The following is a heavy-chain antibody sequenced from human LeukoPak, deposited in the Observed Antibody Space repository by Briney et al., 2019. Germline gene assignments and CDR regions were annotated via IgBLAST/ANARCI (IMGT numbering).Heavy chain of an antibody. J-gene: IGHJ4*02. CDR1: GYTFTGYY. CDR3: ARQADLYGDSGFDY. CDR2: ISAYNGNT. D-gene: IGHD4-17*01. V-gene: IGHV1-18*04. Sequence: ASVKVSCKASGYTFTGYYMHWVRQAPGQGLEWMGWISAYNGNTNYAQKLQGRVTMTTDTSTSTAYMELRSLRSDDTAVYYCARQADLYGDSGFDYWGQGTLVTVSS.